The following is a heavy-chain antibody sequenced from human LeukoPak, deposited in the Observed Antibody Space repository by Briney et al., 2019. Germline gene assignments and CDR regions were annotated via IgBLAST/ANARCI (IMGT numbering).Heavy chain of an antibody. CDR1: GYSFTGYW. CDR3: ARRGIVATTQDYYYDY. CDR2: IYLGDSDT. Sequence: GESLKISCKGSGYSFTGYWIGWVRQMPGKGLEWMGIIYLGDSDTRYSPSFQGQVTISADKSISTAYLQWSSLKASDTAMYYCARRGIVATTQDYYYDYWGQGTLVTVSS. J-gene: IGHJ4*02. V-gene: IGHV5-51*01. D-gene: IGHD5-12*01.